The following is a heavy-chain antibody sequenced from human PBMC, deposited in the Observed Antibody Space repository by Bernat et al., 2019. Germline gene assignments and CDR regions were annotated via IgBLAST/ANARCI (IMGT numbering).Heavy chain of an antibody. J-gene: IGHJ6*02. V-gene: IGHV3-33*01. Sequence: GESGGGVVQPGRSLRLSCAASGFTFSTYGMHWVRQAPGKGLEWVAVIWYDGSDKYYADSVKGRFTIPRDNSKNTLYLQMNSLRAEDAAVYYCATVSHDDYARGGIDVWGQGTTVTVSS. CDR3: ATVSHDDYARGGIDV. CDR1: GFTFSTYG. D-gene: IGHD4-17*01. CDR2: IWYDGSDK.